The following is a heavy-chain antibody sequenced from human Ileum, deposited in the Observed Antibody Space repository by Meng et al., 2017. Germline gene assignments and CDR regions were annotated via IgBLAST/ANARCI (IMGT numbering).Heavy chain of an antibody. CDR3: ARGVSDRYGYFDL. J-gene: IGHJ2*01. V-gene: IGHV3-74*01. Sequence: LGGSGGGLVQPGGSLRLSCTTSGFSFSDYWRHWVRQAPGKGLVWVSRIKPDGTSGFYADSVRGRFTISRDNTGNTLYLQLNSLRDEDTAVYYCARGVSDRYGYFDLWGRGTLVTVSS. D-gene: IGHD1-26*01. CDR1: GFSFSDYW. CDR2: IKPDGTSG.